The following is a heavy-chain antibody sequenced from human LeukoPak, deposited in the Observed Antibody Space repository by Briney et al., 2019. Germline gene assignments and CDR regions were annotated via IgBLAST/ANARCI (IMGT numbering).Heavy chain of an antibody. D-gene: IGHD2-2*02. CDR3: ARAAALRYCSSTSCYKLFDP. J-gene: IGHJ5*02. V-gene: IGHV1-2*02. CDR2: INPNSGGT. Sequence: ASVKVSCKASGYTFTGYYIHWVRQAPGQGLEWMGWINPNSGGTNYAQKFQGRVTMTRDTSISTAYMELSRLRSDDTAVYYCARAAALRYCSSTSCYKLFDPWGQGTLVTVSS. CDR1: GYTFTGYY.